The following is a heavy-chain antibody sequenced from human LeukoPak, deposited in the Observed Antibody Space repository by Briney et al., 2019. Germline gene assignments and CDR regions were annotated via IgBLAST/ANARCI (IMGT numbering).Heavy chain of an antibody. V-gene: IGHV3-7*05. Sequence: GGSLRLSCAAPGFTFSSYWMNWVRQAPGKGLEWVANIKQDGSEKYYVDSVKGRFTISRDNAKSSLYLQMNSLRVEDTTVYYCATSRTLDHWGQGTLVTVSS. CDR1: GFTFSSYW. J-gene: IGHJ4*02. CDR2: IKQDGSEK. CDR3: ATSRTLDH.